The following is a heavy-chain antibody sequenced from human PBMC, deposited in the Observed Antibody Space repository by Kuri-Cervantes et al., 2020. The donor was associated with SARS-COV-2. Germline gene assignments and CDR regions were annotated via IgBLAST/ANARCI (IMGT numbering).Heavy chain of an antibody. CDR2: ISGSGGST. J-gene: IGHJ4*02. Sequence: GESLKISCAASGFTFSSDWMSWVRQAPGKGLEWVSAISGSGGSTYYADSVKGRFTISRDNSKNTLYLQMNSLRAEDTAVYYCAKGVAAADSYYFDYWGQGTLVTVSS. D-gene: IGHD6-13*01. CDR3: AKGVAAADSYYFDY. CDR1: GFTFSSDW. V-gene: IGHV3-23*01.